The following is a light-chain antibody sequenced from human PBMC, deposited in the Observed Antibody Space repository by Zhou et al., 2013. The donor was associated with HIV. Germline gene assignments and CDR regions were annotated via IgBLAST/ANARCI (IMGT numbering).Light chain of an antibody. V-gene: IGLV2-23*02. CDR1: SSDVGGYNY. CDR3: CSYAGSSTLI. CDR2: EVS. J-gene: IGLJ2*01. Sequence: QSALTQPASMSGSPGQSITISCTGTSSDVGGYNYVSWYQQHPGKAPKLMIYEVSERPSGVSTRFSGSKSGNTASLTISGLQTEDEADYYCCSYAGSSTLIFGGGTKLTVL.